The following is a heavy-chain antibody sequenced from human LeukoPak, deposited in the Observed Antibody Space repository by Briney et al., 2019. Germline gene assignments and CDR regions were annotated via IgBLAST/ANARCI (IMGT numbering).Heavy chain of an antibody. J-gene: IGHJ3*02. CDR3: ARPTQDFWSGYDAFDI. CDR1: GFTFSSYA. V-gene: IGHV3-23*01. Sequence: GGSLRLSCAASGFTFSSYAMSWVRQAPGKGLEWVSAISGSGGSTYYADSVKGRFTISRDNSKNTLYLQMNSLRAEDTAVYYCARPTQDFWSGYDAFDIWGQGTMVTVSS. CDR2: ISGSGGST. D-gene: IGHD3-3*01.